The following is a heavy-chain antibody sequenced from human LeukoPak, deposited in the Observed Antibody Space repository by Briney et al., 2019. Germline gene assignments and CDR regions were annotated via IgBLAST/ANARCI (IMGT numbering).Heavy chain of an antibody. D-gene: IGHD2-21*02. CDR2: IYYSGST. Sequence: SETLSLTCTVSGGSISSGGYYWSWIRQPPGKGLEWIGYIYYSGSTNYNPSLKSRVTISVDTSKNQFSLKLSSVTAADTAVYYCARAYCGGDCPFDYWGQGTLVTVSS. CDR3: ARAYCGGDCPFDY. V-gene: IGHV4-61*08. CDR1: GGSISSGGYY. J-gene: IGHJ4*02.